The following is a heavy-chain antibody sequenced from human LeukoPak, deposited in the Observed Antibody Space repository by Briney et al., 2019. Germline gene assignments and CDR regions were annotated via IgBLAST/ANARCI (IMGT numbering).Heavy chain of an antibody. J-gene: IGHJ4*02. V-gene: IGHV4-59*01. CDR3: ARRVVPAARGGYYFDY. CDR2: IYYSGST. Sequence: SETLSLTCTVSGGSIGSYYWSWIRQPPGKGLEWIGYIYYSGSTNYNPSLKSRVTISVDTSKNQFSLKLSSVTAADTAVYYCARRVVPAARGGYYFDYWGQGTLVTVSS. CDR1: GGSIGSYY. D-gene: IGHD2-2*01.